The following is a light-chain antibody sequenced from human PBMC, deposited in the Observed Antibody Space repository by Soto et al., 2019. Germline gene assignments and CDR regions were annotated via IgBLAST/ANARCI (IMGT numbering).Light chain of an antibody. CDR1: SSNIGSTY. J-gene: IGLJ2*01. CDR3: ASWDDSMSGL. Sequence: QSVLTQPHSASGTPGQRVTISCSGSSSNIGSTYVYWYQQLPGTAPKLLIYRNDQRPSGVPDRFSGSKSGTSASLAISGLRSEDEADYYCASWDDSMSGLFGGGSKDIVL. V-gene: IGLV1-47*01. CDR2: RND.